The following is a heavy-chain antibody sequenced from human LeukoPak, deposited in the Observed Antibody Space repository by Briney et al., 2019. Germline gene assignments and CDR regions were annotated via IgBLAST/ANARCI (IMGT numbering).Heavy chain of an antibody. CDR2: ISSSSSYI. D-gene: IGHD3-22*01. CDR3: ARDHRGGTYYYGSSGYYDY. Sequence: GGSLRLSCAASGFTFSSYSMNWVRQAPGKGLEWVSSISSSSSYIYYADSVKGRFTISRDNAKNSLYLQMNSLRAEDTAVYYCARDHRGGTYYYGSSGYYDYWGQGTLVTVSS. CDR1: GFTFSSYS. J-gene: IGHJ4*02. V-gene: IGHV3-21*01.